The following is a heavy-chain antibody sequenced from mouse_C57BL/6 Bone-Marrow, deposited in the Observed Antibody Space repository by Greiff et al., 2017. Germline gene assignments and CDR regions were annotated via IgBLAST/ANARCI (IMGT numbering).Heavy chain of an antibody. V-gene: IGHV1-50*01. J-gene: IGHJ4*01. CDR2: IDPSDSYT. D-gene: IGHD2-3*01. Sequence: QVQLQQPGAELVKPGASVKLSCKASGYTFTSYWMQWVKQRPGQGLEWIGEIDPSDSYTNYNQKFKGKATLTVDTSSSTAYMRLSSLTSEDSAVYYCARSGWSYAMDYWGQGTSVTVSS. CDR1: GYTFTSYW. CDR3: ARSGWSYAMDY.